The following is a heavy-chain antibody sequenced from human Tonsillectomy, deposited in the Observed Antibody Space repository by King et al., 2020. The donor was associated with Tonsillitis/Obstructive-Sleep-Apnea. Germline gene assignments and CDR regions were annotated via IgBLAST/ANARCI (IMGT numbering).Heavy chain of an antibody. V-gene: IGHV1-69*01. CDR2: IIPIFGTA. D-gene: IGHD3-3*01. CDR3: AREGEGYYDFWSGYYRELDY. Sequence: QLAQSGAEVKKPGSSVKVSCKASGGTFSSYAISWVRQAPGQGLEWMGGIIPIFGTANYAQKFQGRVTITADESTSTDYMELSSLRSEDTAVYYCAREGEGYYDFWSGYYRELDYWGQGTLVTVSS. J-gene: IGHJ4*02. CDR1: GGTFSSYA.